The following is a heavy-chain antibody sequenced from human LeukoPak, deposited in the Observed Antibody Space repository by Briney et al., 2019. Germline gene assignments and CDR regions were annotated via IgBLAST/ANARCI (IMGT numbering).Heavy chain of an antibody. Sequence: GGSLRLSCAASGFTFSSYGMHWVRQAPGKGLEWVAFIRYDGSNKYYADSVKCRFTISRDNSKNTLYLQMNSLRAEDTAVYYCAKDLRDYYDSSGQPDWGQGTLVTVSS. CDR3: AKDLRDYYDSSGQPD. V-gene: IGHV3-30*02. J-gene: IGHJ4*02. CDR1: GFTFSSYG. D-gene: IGHD3-22*01. CDR2: IRYDGSNK.